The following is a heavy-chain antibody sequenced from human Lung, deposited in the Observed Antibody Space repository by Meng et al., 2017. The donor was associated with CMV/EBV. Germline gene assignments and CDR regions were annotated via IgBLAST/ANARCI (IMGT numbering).Heavy chain of an antibody. CDR1: GYTFSDYH. D-gene: IGHD1-7*01. CDR2: IKPKTGDT. Sequence: ASVKVSCKGSGYTFSDYHIHWVRQAPGQGLEWMGWIKPKTGDTKYGPKFQGRVNMTMDTAITTAYMEVSRLTPDDTAVYFFARVSRGIMWNLFKDVWGQGTLVXVSS. J-gene: IGHJ1*01. V-gene: IGHV1-2*02. CDR3: ARVSRGIMWNLFKDV.